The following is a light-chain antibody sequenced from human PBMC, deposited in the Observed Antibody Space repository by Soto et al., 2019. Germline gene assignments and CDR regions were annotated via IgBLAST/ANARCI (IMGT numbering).Light chain of an antibody. CDR2: GAS. J-gene: IGKJ5*01. CDR3: QQYNDWPPT. V-gene: IGKV3-15*01. Sequence: EIVMTQSPATLSVSPGEGATLSCRASQSISSNLAWYQQKPGQAPRLLIYGASTRATGIPARFSGSGSGTEFTRTISSLQSEDFAVYDCQQYNDWPPTFGQGTRLEIK. CDR1: QSISSN.